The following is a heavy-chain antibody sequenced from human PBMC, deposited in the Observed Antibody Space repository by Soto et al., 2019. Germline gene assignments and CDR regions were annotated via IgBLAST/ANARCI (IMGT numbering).Heavy chain of an antibody. D-gene: IGHD3-3*01. CDR1: GGSISSGGYS. Sequence: PSETLSLTCAVSGGSISSGGYSWSCIRQPPGKGLESIWYIYYSGTTYYDPSLKSRVTISVDTSKNHVSLKLTSVTPADTAVYYCARQNGVAAPMDVWGQGTTVTVPS. V-gene: IGHV4-30-2*03. J-gene: IGHJ6*02. CDR2: IYYSGTT. CDR3: ARQNGVAAPMDV.